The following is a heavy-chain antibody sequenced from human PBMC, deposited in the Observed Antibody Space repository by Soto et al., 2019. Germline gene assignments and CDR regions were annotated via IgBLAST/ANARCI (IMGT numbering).Heavy chain of an antibody. D-gene: IGHD3-16*01. J-gene: IGHJ3*02. V-gene: IGHV3-23*01. Sequence: EMQLLESGGGLVQPGGSLRLSCVASGFPFSSYAMRLVRQTPGHGLEWVSGISGSGVLTYYADSVKGRFTISRDNSNNTLSLQVHSLRVEDTAAYFCAKGGYYSVFDIWGQGTMVTVSA. CDR1: GFPFSSYA. CDR3: AKGGYYSVFDI. CDR2: ISGSGVLT.